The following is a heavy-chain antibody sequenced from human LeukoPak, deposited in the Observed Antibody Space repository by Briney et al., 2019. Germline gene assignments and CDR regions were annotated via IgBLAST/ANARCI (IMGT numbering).Heavy chain of an antibody. CDR2: ISSSGSTI. J-gene: IGHJ6*03. V-gene: IGHV3-11*01. D-gene: IGHD3-16*02. Sequence: PGGSLRLSCAASGFTFSDYYMSWIRQAPGKGLEWVSYISSSGSTIYYADSVKGRFTISRDNAKNSLYLQMNSLRAEGTAVYYCARVASGVWGSYRILDYYYYYYMDVWGKGTTVTISS. CDR3: ARVASGVWGSYRILDYYYYYYMDV. CDR1: GFTFSDYY.